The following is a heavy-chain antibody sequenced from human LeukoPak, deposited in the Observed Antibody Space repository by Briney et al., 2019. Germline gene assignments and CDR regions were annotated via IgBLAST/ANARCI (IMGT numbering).Heavy chain of an antibody. CDR1: GFTFGDYY. CDR2: ISSSSSYT. J-gene: IGHJ5*02. D-gene: IGHD2-15*01. Sequence: GGSLRLSCAASGFTFGDYYMSWIRQAPGKGLEWVSYISSSSSYTNYADSVKGRFTISRDNAKNSLYLQMNSLRAEDTAVYYCARYCSGGSCYVNWFDPWGQGTLVTVSS. V-gene: IGHV3-11*06. CDR3: ARYCSGGSCYVNWFDP.